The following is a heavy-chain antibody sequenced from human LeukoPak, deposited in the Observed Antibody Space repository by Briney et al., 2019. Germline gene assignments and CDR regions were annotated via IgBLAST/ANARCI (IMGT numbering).Heavy chain of an antibody. Sequence: GGSLRLSCAASGFTFSSYWMSWVRQAPGKGLEWVAYIKQDGSEKYYVDSVKGRFTISRGNAKNSLYLQMNSLRAEDTAVYYCARRDPWDYYGSGSYSYFDYWGQGTLVTVSS. J-gene: IGHJ4*02. V-gene: IGHV3-7*01. CDR3: ARRDPWDYYGSGSYSYFDY. CDR2: IKQDGSEK. CDR1: GFTFSSYW. D-gene: IGHD3-10*01.